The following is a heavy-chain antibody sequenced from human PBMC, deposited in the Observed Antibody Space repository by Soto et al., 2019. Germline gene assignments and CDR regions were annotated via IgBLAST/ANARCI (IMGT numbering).Heavy chain of an antibody. D-gene: IGHD4-17*01. CDR3: ARESRGTTVTTFFDY. V-gene: IGHV3-23*01. Sequence: GGSLRLSCVASGLTFGSRAMTWVRQAPGEGLQWVSTITDTGGDAEYADSVRGRFVISRDNSKKTLYLQMNSLRADDTAVYYCARESRGTTVTTFFDYWGQGTLVTVSS. CDR2: ITDTGGDA. CDR1: GLTFGSRA. J-gene: IGHJ4*02.